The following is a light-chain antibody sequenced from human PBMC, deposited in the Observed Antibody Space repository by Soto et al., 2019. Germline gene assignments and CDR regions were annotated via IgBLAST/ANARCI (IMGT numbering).Light chain of an antibody. CDR2: DTS. Sequence: EIVLTQSPGTLSLSPGERATLSCRASQSVRDRYAAWYQQTPGQAPSLLIDDTSTTATVVPDRLSGSWSGTDFALTISRVEQEDFAIYFCQQYGSSPGTFGPGTKVEI. CDR3: QQYGSSPGT. CDR1: QSVRDRY. J-gene: IGKJ1*01. V-gene: IGKV3-20*01.